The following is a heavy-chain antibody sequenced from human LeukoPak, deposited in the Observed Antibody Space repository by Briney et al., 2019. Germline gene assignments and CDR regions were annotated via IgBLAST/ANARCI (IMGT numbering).Heavy chain of an antibody. CDR3: ARWSSSWYSFDY. J-gene: IGHJ4*02. CDR2: IYYSGST. CDR1: GGSISSYY. V-gene: IGHV4-59*01. D-gene: IGHD6-13*01. Sequence: SETLSLTCTVSGGSISSYYWSWIRQPPGKGLEWIGYIYYSGSTNYNPSLKSRATLSVDTSKNQLSLRLSSLTAADTAVYYCARWSSSWYSFDYWGQGALVTVSS.